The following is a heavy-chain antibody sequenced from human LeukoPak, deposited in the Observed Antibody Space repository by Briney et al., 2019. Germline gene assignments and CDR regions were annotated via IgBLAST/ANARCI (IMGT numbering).Heavy chain of an antibody. J-gene: IGHJ4*02. CDR1: GYSFTSYY. Sequence: ASVKVSCKASGYSFTSYYIHWVRQAPGQGLEWVGLIKPSSGSTSSAQKFQGRVTMTRDTSTSTVYIELSSLRSEDTAMYYCARVPDLCGGGACFLDFWGQGTLVTVSS. D-gene: IGHD2-21*01. CDR3: ARVPDLCGGGACFLDF. CDR2: IKPSSGST. V-gene: IGHV1-46*01.